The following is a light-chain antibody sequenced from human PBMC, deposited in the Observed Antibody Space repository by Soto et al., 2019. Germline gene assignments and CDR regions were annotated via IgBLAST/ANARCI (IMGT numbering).Light chain of an antibody. CDR2: GAS. V-gene: IGKV3-20*01. CDR3: QQYDTSPPIT. Sequence: EIVLTQAPATPSFSPGGRATLSCRARQSISRNYIAWYQQKPGQAPRLLIYGASSRATGIPDRFSGIGSGAVFTLTITRLEPEDFAVYYCQQYDTSPPITFGQGT. J-gene: IGKJ5*01. CDR1: QSISRNY.